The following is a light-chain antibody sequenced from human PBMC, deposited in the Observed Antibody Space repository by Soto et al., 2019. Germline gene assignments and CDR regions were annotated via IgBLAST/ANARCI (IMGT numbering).Light chain of an antibody. CDR3: QSYDSSLTNYD. CDR1: SSDIGAGYD. CDR2: SNA. Sequence: QSVLTQPPSVSEAPGQRVTISCTGTSSDIGAGYDVHWYQQLPGAAPKLLIYSNAIRPSGVPDRFSASKSGTSASLAITGLRAEDEADYYCQSYDSSLTNYDFGTGTKVTVL. V-gene: IGLV1-40*01. J-gene: IGLJ1*01.